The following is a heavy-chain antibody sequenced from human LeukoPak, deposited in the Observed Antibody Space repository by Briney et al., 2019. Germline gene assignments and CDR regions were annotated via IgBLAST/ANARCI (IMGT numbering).Heavy chain of an antibody. CDR3: AKSPASDYNWFDP. CDR1: GFTFSSYA. CDR2: ISNSGGST. J-gene: IGHJ5*02. D-gene: IGHD2-2*01. Sequence: PGGSLRLSCAASGFTFSSYAMSWVRQAPGKGLAWVSAISNSGGSTYYADSVKGRFTISRDNSKNTLYLQMNSLRAEDTAVYYCAKSPASDYNWFDPWGQGTLVTASS. V-gene: IGHV3-23*01.